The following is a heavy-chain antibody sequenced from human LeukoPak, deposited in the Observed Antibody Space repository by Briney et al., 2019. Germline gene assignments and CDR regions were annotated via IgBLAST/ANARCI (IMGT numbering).Heavy chain of an antibody. CDR1: GFTFSSYS. J-gene: IGHJ4*02. D-gene: IGHD6-19*01. V-gene: IGHV3-48*01. CDR2: ISSGSSTI. Sequence: GGSLRLSCAASGFTFSSYSMNWVRQAPGKGLEWVSYISSGSSTIYYADSVKGRFTISRDNAKNSLYLQMNSLRAEDTAVYYCPRGADPQWVIHAYDYWGQGTLVTVSS. CDR3: PRGADPQWVIHAYDY.